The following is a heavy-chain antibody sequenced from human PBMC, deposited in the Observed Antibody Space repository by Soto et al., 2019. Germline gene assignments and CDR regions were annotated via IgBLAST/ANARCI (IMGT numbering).Heavy chain of an antibody. CDR2: INHSGST. D-gene: IGHD2-15*01. CDR3: ARLSIDCSGGSCYSRLDY. V-gene: IGHV4-34*01. J-gene: IGHJ4*02. CDR1: GGSFSGYY. Sequence: SETLSLTCAVYGGSFSGYYWSWIRQPPGKGLEWIGEINHSGSTNYNPSLKSRVTISVDTSKNQFSLNLSSVTAADTAVYYCARLSIDCSGGSCYSRLDYWGQGTLVTVSS.